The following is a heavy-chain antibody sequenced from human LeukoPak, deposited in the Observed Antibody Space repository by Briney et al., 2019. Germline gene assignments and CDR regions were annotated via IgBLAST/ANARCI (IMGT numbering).Heavy chain of an antibody. J-gene: IGHJ6*03. V-gene: IGHV1-69*05. CDR3: ASMSRYCSSTSCYLMPDYYYYMDV. CDR2: IIPIFGTA. D-gene: IGHD2-2*01. Sequence: SVKVSCKASGGTFSSYAISWVRQAPGQGLEWMGGIIPIFGTANYAQKFQGRVTITTDESTSTAYMELSSPRSEDTAVYYCASMSRYCSSTSCYLMPDYYYYMDVWGKGTTVTVSS. CDR1: GGTFSSYA.